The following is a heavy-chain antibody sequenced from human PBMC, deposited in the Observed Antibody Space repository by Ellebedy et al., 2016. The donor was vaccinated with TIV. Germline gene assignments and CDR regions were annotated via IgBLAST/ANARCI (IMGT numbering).Heavy chain of an antibody. CDR3: ARVDLGLAFHY. V-gene: IGHV3-53*01. CDR2: IYSAGNT. CDR1: GFSISSNY. D-gene: IGHD1-26*01. J-gene: IGHJ4*02. Sequence: GESLKISCVVSGFSISSNYMSWVRQAPGKGLEWVSIIYSAGNTYYADSAKGRFTIFRDTSKNTLYLQLNSLRGEDTAVYYCARVDLGLAFHYWGRGALVTVSS.